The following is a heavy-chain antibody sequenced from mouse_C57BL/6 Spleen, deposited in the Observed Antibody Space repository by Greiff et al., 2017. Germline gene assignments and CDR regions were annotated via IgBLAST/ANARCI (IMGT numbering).Heavy chain of an antibody. CDR2: INPSNGGT. Sequence: VQLQQSGTELVKPGASVKLSCKASGYTFTSYWMHWVKQRPGQGLEWIGNINPSNGGTNYNEKFKSKATLTVDKSSSTAYMQLSSLTSEDSTVYYCAREAAQATFDYWGQGTTLTVSS. V-gene: IGHV1-53*01. J-gene: IGHJ2*01. CDR3: AREAAQATFDY. D-gene: IGHD3-2*02. CDR1: GYTFTSYW.